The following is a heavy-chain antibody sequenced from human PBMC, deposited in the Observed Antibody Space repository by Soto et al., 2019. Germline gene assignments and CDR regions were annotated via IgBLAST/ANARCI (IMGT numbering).Heavy chain of an antibody. CDR1: GYTFTGYY. CDR2: INPNSGGI. V-gene: IGHV1-2*02. Sequence: ASVKVSCKASGYTFTGYYMHLVRQAPGQGLEWMGWINPNSGGINYAQKFQGSVTMTRDTSISTAYMELSRLRSDDTAVYYCATFASSSRGGNWFDPWGQGSLVTVSS. D-gene: IGHD6-6*01. J-gene: IGHJ5*02. CDR3: ATFASSSRGGNWFDP.